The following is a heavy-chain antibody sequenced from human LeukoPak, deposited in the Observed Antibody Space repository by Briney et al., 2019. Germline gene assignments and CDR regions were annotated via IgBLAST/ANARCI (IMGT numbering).Heavy chain of an antibody. Sequence: GGSLRLSCAASGFTFSSYSMNWVRQAPGKGLEWVSSISSSSSYIYYADSVKGRFTISRDNAKNSLYLQMNSLRAEDTAVHYCARESSWTFDYWGQGTLVTVSS. CDR1: GFTFSSYS. V-gene: IGHV3-21*01. CDR3: ARESSWTFDY. D-gene: IGHD6-13*01. CDR2: ISSSSSYI. J-gene: IGHJ4*02.